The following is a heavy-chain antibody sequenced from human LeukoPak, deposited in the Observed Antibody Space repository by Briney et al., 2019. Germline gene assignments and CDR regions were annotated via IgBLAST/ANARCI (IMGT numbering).Heavy chain of an antibody. CDR1: GDSVSSNRVS. V-gene: IGHV6-1*01. Sequence: SQTLSLTCAISGDSVSSNRVSWNWIRQSPSRGLEWLGRTYYRSKWFNEYAVSVRSRIIINPDTTKNQFSLQLSSVTPEDMAMYYCTRATGGMTDYWSQGTLVTVSS. CDR2: TYYRSKWFN. CDR3: TRATGGMTDY. J-gene: IGHJ4*02. D-gene: IGHD2-15*01.